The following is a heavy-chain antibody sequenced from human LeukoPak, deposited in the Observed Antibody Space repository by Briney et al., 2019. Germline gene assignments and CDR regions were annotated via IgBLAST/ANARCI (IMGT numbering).Heavy chain of an antibody. CDR3: ARDGGIAAAEPFGY. Sequence: SETLSLTCTVSGGSISSYYWSWIRQPPGKGLEWIGYIYYSGSTNYNPSLKSRVTISVDTSKNQFSLKLSSVTAADTAVYYCARDGGIAAAEPFGYWGQGTLVTVSS. CDR1: GGSISSYY. V-gene: IGHV4-59*01. D-gene: IGHD6-13*01. CDR2: IYYSGST. J-gene: IGHJ4*02.